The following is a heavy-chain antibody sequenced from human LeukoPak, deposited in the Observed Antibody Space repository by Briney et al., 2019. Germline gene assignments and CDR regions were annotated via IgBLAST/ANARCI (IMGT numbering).Heavy chain of an antibody. J-gene: IGHJ4*02. CDR2: IRSKANSYAT. CDR1: GFTFSGSA. CDR3: TRPDYSNYQFYY. D-gene: IGHD4-11*01. V-gene: IGHV3-73*01. Sequence: GGSLRLSCAASGFTFSGSAMHWVRQASGKGLEWVGRIRSKANSYATAYAASVKGRFTISRDDSKNTAYLQMNSLKTEDTAVYYCTRPDYSNYQFYYWGQGTLVTVSS.